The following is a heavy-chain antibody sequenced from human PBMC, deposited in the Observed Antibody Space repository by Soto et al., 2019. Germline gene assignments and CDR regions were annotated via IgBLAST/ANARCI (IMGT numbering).Heavy chain of an antibody. CDR1: GGSISSSSYY. D-gene: IGHD1-1*01. J-gene: IGHJ4*02. CDR3: ARRGAYNWNETVDY. Sequence: QLQLQESGPGLVKPSETLSLTCTVSGGSISSSSYYWGWIRQPPGKGLEWIGSIYYSGSTYYNPSLKRRVTISVETSKNRLSLRLSSVTAADTAVYYCARRGAYNWNETVDYWGQGTLVTVSS. V-gene: IGHV4-39*01. CDR2: IYYSGST.